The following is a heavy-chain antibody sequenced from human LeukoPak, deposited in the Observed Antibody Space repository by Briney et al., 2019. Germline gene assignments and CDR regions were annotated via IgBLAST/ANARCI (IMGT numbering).Heavy chain of an antibody. D-gene: IGHD3-3*01. CDR3: ARDGDYDFWSGYYYYFDY. J-gene: IGHJ4*02. CDR2: ISSGSSYI. Sequence: PGGSLRLSCAASGFTFSSYSMNRVRQAPGKGLEWVSSISSGSSYIYYADSVKGRFTISRDNAKNSLYLQMNSLRAEDTAVYYCARDGDYDFWSGYYYYFDYWGQGTLVTVSS. V-gene: IGHV3-21*01. CDR1: GFTFSSYS.